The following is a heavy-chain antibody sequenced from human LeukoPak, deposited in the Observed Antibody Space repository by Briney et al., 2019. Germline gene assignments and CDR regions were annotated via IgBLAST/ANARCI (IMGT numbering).Heavy chain of an antibody. D-gene: IGHD3-10*01. V-gene: IGHV3-23*01. CDR2: MTNGGAT. Sequence: GGSLRLSCAASGFTFTGYAMSWVRQAPGKGLERVSAMTNGGATYFADSVKGRFTISADTSKNTLYLQMNSLRAEDTAIYYCTKARESHSLFDSWGQGTLVTVST. J-gene: IGHJ4*02. CDR3: TKARESHSLFDS. CDR1: GFTFTGYA.